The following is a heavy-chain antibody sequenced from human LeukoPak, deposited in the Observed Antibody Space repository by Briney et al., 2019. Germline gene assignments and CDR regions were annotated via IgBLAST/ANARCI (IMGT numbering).Heavy chain of an antibody. D-gene: IGHD3-10*01. Sequence: SETLSLTCTVSGGSISSYYWSWIRQPPGKGLEWIGYIYYSGSTNYNPSLKSRVTISVDTSKNQFSLKLSSVTAADTAVYYCARARGFYNYLDYWGQGTLVTVSS. CDR3: ARARGFYNYLDY. J-gene: IGHJ4*02. CDR1: GGSISSYY. V-gene: IGHV4-59*01. CDR2: IYYSGST.